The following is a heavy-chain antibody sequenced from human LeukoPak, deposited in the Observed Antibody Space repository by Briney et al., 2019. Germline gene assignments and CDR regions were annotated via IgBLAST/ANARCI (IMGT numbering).Heavy chain of an antibody. V-gene: IGHV3-30*02. CDR1: GFTFSIYG. CDR2: IRYDGSNK. D-gene: IGHD3-10*01. J-gene: IGHJ5*02. Sequence: GGSLRLSCAASGFTFSIYGMHWVRQAPGKGLEWVAFIRYDGSNKYYADSVKGRFTISRDNSKNTLYLQMNSLRAEDTAVYYCAKDTRYYGSGSASPFDPWGQGTLVTVSS. CDR3: AKDTRYYGSGSASPFDP.